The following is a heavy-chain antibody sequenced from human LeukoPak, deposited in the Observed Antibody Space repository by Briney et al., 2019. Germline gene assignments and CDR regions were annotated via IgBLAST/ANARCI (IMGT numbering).Heavy chain of an antibody. CDR1: GFTFSSYG. Sequence: GRSLRLSCAASGFTFSSYGMHWVRQAPGKGLEWVAVIWYDGSNKYYADSVKGRFTISRDNSKNTLYLQMNSLRAEDTAVYFCARDILDVIRSVDRKKHYGMDVWGQGTTVTVSS. CDR2: IWYDGSNK. V-gene: IGHV3-33*01. J-gene: IGHJ6*02. CDR3: ARDILDVIRSVDRKKHYGMDV. D-gene: IGHD3-9*01.